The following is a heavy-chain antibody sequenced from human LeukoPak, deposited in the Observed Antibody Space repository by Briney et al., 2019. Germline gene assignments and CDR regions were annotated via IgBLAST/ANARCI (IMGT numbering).Heavy chain of an antibody. J-gene: IGHJ5*02. V-gene: IGHV5-51*01. D-gene: IGHD1-14*01. Sequence: GESLKISFQGSGYLFTNYWIGWVRQMPGKGLEWVGIIYPADFDTQYSPSFHGHVTISVDKSTSTAYLQWSSLKTSDTAMYYCAWRKYFSTWFEPWGQGTLVTVSS. CDR2: IYPADFDT. CDR1: GYLFTNYW. CDR3: AWRKYFSTWFEP.